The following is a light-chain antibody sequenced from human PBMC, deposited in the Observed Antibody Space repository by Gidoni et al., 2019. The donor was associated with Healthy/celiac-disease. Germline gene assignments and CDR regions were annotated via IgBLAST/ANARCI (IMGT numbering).Light chain of an antibody. J-gene: IGLJ2*01. CDR2: EVS. CDR1: SSDVGGYNY. Sequence: QSPLTQPASVSVSPGHSITISCTGTSSDVGGYNYVSWYQQPPGKAPKLMIYEVSNRPSGVSNRFSGSKSGNTASLTISGLQAEDEADYYCSSYTSSSTVVFGGGTKLTVL. V-gene: IGLV2-14*01. CDR3: SSYTSSSTVV.